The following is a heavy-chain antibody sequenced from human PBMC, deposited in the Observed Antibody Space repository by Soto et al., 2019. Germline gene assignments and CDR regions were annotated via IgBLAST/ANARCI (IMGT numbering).Heavy chain of an antibody. CDR1: GYTIPSYY. V-gene: IGHV1-46*01. CDR2: INPSGGST. J-gene: IGHJ4*02. CDR3: AKDEMTGSPGDY. D-gene: IGHD3-9*01. Sequence: ASVKVSCKASGYTIPSYYMHWVRQAPGQGLEWMGIINPSGGSTSYAQKFQGRVTMTRDTSTSTVYMELSSLRAEDTAVYYCAKDEMTGSPGDYWGQGTLVTVSS.